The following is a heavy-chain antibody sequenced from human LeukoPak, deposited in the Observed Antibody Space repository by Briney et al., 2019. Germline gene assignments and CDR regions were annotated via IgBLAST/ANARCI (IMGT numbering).Heavy chain of an antibody. CDR1: GGSISSGDYY. J-gene: IGHJ5*02. Sequence: SQTLSLICTVSGGSISSGDYYWSWIRQPPGKGLEWIGYIYYSGSTYYNPSLKSRVTISVDTSKNQFSLKLSSVTAADTAVYYCARDHGHDSRNWFDPWGQGTLVTVSS. CDR2: IYYSGST. D-gene: IGHD3-22*01. V-gene: IGHV4-30-4*08. CDR3: ARDHGHDSRNWFDP.